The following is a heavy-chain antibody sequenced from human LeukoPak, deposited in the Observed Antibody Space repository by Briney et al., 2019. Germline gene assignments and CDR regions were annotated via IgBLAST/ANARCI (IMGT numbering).Heavy chain of an antibody. V-gene: IGHV4-59*01. CDR3: ARSPPPVGEQLPLIFDY. D-gene: IGHD6-13*01. Sequence: SETLSLTCTVSGGSISSYYWSWIRQPPGKGLEWIGYIYYSGSTNYNPSLKSRVTISVDTSKNQFSLKLSSVTAADTAVYYCARSPPPVGEQLPLIFDYWGQGTLVTVSS. J-gene: IGHJ4*02. CDR1: GGSISSYY. CDR2: IYYSGST.